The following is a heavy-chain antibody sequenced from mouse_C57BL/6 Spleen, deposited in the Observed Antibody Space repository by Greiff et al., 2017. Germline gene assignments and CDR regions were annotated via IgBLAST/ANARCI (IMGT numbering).Heavy chain of an antibody. CDR1: GFTFSDYG. J-gene: IGHJ3*01. V-gene: IGHV5-17*01. CDR3: ARQEYDGSGFAY. CDR2: ISSGSGTI. D-gene: IGHD2-12*01. Sequence: EVMLVESGGGLVKPGGSLKLSCAASGFTFSDYGMHWVRQAPGKGLEWVAYISSGSGTIYYADKVKGRFTISRDNAKSTRFLQMTRLRSEDTAMYYCARQEYDGSGFAYWGQGTLVTVSA.